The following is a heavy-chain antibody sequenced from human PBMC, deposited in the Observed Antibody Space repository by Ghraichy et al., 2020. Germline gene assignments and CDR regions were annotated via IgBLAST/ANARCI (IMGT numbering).Heavy chain of an antibody. CDR2: IYYSGST. D-gene: IGHD2-21*02. CDR3: ARRLGDWNWYFDL. CDR1: GGSISSYY. V-gene: IGHV4-59*08. J-gene: IGHJ2*01. Sequence: SQTLSLTCTVSGGSISSYYWSWIRQPPGKGLEWIGYIYYSGSTNYNPSLKSRVTISVDTSKNQFSLKLSSVTAADTAVYYCARRLGDWNWYFDLWGRGTLVTVSS.